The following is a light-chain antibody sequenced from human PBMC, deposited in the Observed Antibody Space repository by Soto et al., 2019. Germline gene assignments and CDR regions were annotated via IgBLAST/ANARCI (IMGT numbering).Light chain of an antibody. CDR2: KTS. CDR1: QSISAW. J-gene: IGKJ3*01. Sequence: RVTITCRASQSISAWLAWYQQKPGKAPKLLIYKTSSLESGVPSRFSGSGSGTEFTLTISSLQPDDFATYYCQQYYSYEIFTFGPGTKVDIK. CDR3: QQYYSYEIFT. V-gene: IGKV1-5*03.